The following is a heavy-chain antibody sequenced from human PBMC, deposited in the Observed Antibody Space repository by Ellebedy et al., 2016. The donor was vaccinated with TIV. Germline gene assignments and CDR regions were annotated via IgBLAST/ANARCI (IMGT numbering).Heavy chain of an antibody. Sequence: AASVKVSCKASGGTFSSYAISWVRQAPGQGLEWMGGIIPIFGTANYAQKFQGRVTITADESTSTAYMELRSLRSDDTAVYYCARDHYDILTGYYPYYYYGMDVWGQGTTVTVSS. CDR1: GGTFSSYA. CDR3: ARDHYDILTGYYPYYYYGMDV. V-gene: IGHV1-69*13. CDR2: IIPIFGTA. D-gene: IGHD3-9*01. J-gene: IGHJ6*02.